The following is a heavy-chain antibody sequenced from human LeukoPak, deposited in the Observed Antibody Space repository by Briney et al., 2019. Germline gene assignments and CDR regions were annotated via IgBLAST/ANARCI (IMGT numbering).Heavy chain of an antibody. CDR1: GGTFSSYA. V-gene: IGHV7-4-1*02. J-gene: IGHJ4*02. CDR3: ARDGQYDFWSGYGGGYFDY. CDR2: INTNTGNP. Sequence: GASVKVSCKASGGTFSSYAISWVRQAPGQGLGWMGWINTNTGNPTYAQGFTGRFVFSLDTSVSTAYQRISSLKAEDTAVYYCARDGQYDFWSGYGGGYFDYWGQGTLVTVSS. D-gene: IGHD3-3*01.